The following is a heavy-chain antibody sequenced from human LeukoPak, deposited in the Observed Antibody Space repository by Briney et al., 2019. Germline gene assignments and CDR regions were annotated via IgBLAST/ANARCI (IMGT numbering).Heavy chain of an antibody. Sequence: GGSLRLSCAASGFTFSSYSMNWVRQAPGKGLEWVSYISSSSSTIYYADSVKGRFTISRDNAKNSLYLQMNSLRAEDTAVYYCARDGAWELRGWFDPWGQGTLVTVSS. J-gene: IGHJ5*02. CDR3: ARDGAWELRGWFDP. D-gene: IGHD1-26*01. CDR1: GFTFSSYS. V-gene: IGHV3-48*01. CDR2: ISSSSSTI.